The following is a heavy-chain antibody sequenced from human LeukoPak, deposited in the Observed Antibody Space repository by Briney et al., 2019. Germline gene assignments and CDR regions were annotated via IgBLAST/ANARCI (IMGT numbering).Heavy chain of an antibody. Sequence: SQTLSLTCAISGDSVSSNSAAWNWISQSPSRGLEWLGRTYYRSKWYNDYAVSVKSRITINPDTSKNQFSLQLNSVTPEDTAVYYCARGGLYGDYHLGYWGQGTLVTVSS. CDR3: ARGGLYGDYHLGY. CDR1: GDSVSSNSAA. V-gene: IGHV6-1*01. CDR2: TYYRSKWYN. D-gene: IGHD4-17*01. J-gene: IGHJ4*02.